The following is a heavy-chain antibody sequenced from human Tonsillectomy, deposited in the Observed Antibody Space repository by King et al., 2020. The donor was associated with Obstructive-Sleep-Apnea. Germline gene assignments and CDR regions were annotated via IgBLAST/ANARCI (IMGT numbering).Heavy chain of an antibody. CDR1: GYSISSGYY. Sequence: LQLQESGPGLVKPSETLSLTCPVSGYSISSGYYWGWIRQPPGKGLEWIGSIYHSVRTSYTPSLKSRVTISVDTTKNHFSLGLSSVTAADTAVYYCACLSSTTVVTWFSYWGQGTLVTVSS. J-gene: IGHJ4*02. D-gene: IGHD4-23*01. CDR3: ACLSSTTVVTWFSY. CDR2: IYHSVRT. V-gene: IGHV4-38-2*01.